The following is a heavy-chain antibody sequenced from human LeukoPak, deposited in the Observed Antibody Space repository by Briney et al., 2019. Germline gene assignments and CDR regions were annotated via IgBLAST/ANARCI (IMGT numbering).Heavy chain of an antibody. J-gene: IGHJ4*02. CDR2: INPNSGGT. CDR1: GYTLTGYY. V-gene: IGHV1-2*02. D-gene: IGHD2/OR15-2a*01. CDR3: ARDSMPTSIAIVY. Sequence: GASVKVSCKPSGYTLTGYYMHWVRQAPGQGLEWMGWINPNSGGTNYAQKFQGRVTMTRDTSISTAYMELSRLRSDDTAVYYCARDSMPTSIAIVYWGQGTLVTVSS.